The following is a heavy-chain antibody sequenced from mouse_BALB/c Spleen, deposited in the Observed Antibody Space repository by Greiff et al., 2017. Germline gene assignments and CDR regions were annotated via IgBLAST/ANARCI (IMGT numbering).Heavy chain of an antibody. J-gene: IGHJ4*01. V-gene: IGHV8-12*01. CDR3: ARRGNLVYDGTPRAMDY. D-gene: IGHD2-3*01. CDR1: GFSLSTSGMG. CDR2: IYWDDDK. Sequence: QVQLKESGPGILQPSQTLSLTCSFSGFSLSTSGMGVSWIRQPSGKGLEWLGHIYWDDDKRYNPSLKSRLTISKDTSRNQVFLKNTSVNTADTATYYCARRGNLVYDGTPRAMDYWGQGTSVTVSS.